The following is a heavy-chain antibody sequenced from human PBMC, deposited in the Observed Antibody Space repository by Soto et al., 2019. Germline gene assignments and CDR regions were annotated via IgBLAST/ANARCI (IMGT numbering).Heavy chain of an antibody. J-gene: IGHJ5*02. CDR1: GGSISSYY. CDR2: IYYSGST. CDR3: ARYDARKNWFDP. D-gene: IGHD1-1*01. V-gene: IGHV4-59*01. Sequence: PSETLSLTCTVSGGSISSYYWSWIRQPPGKGLEWIGYIYYSGSTSYNPSLKSRVTISVDTSKNQFSLKLSSVTAADTAVYYCARYDARKNWFDPWGQGTLVTVSS.